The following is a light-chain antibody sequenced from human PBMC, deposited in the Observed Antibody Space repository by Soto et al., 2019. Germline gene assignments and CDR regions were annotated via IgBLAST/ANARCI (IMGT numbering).Light chain of an antibody. Sequence: EIVLTQSPATLSLSPGERATLSCRASQSVSSYLAWYQQKPGQAPRLLIYDASNRATGIPARFSGSGSGTDFYLSISSLEPEDFAVYYCQQRSNPYSFGQGTKLEIK. J-gene: IGKJ2*01. V-gene: IGKV3-11*01. CDR2: DAS. CDR3: QQRSNPYS. CDR1: QSVSSY.